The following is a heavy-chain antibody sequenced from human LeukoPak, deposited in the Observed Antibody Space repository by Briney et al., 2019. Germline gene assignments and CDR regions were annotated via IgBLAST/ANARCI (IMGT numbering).Heavy chain of an antibody. V-gene: IGHV4-61*08. CDR3: AREFVVDTAMVTANWFDP. J-gene: IGHJ5*02. D-gene: IGHD5-18*01. CDR1: GGSISSGGYY. Sequence: SETLSLTCTVSGGSISSGGYYWSWIRQHPGKGLEWIGYIYYSGSTNYNPSLKSRVTISVDTSKNQFPLKLSSVTAADTAVYYCAREFVVDTAMVTANWFDPWGQGTLVTVSS. CDR2: IYYSGST.